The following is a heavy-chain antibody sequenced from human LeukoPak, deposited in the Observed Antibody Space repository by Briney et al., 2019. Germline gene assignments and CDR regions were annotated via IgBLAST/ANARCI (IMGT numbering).Heavy chain of an antibody. CDR3: ARVSGGTRDY. D-gene: IGHD2-15*01. CDR2: IYTSGST. J-gene: IGHJ4*02. V-gene: IGHV4-61*02. CDR1: GGSISSGSYY. Sequence: SQTLSLTCTVSGGSISSGSYYWGWIRQPAGTGLEWIGRIYTSGSTNYNPSLKSRVTISVDTSKNQFSLKLSSVTAADTAVYYCARVSGGTRDYWGQGTLVTVSS.